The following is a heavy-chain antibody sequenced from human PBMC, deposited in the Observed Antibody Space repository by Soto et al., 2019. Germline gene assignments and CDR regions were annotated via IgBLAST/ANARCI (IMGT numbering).Heavy chain of an antibody. D-gene: IGHD3-10*01. CDR2: TRPNNGNT. V-gene: IGHV1-18*01. Sequence: GASVKVSCKASGYTFSIYGINWVQQAPGQGLEWMGWTRPNNGNTKYAQNLQGRVTMTTDTSTSTAYMELRSLRPDDTAVYYCVRDLDGSGSYYTDYWGQGTLVTVSS. CDR1: GYTFSIYG. CDR3: VRDLDGSGSYYTDY. J-gene: IGHJ4*02.